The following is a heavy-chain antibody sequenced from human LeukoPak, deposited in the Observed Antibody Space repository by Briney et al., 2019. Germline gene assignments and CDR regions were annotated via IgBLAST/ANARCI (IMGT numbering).Heavy chain of an antibody. CDR1: GGTFSSYA. CDR3: ASISGSDAFDI. D-gene: IGHD3-3*02. Sequence: GASVTVSCKASGGTFSSYAISWVRQAPGQGLEWMGGIIPIFGTANYAQKFQGRVTITADESTSTAYMELSSLRSEDTAVYYCASISGSDAFDIWGQGTMVTVSS. CDR2: IIPIFGTA. J-gene: IGHJ3*02. V-gene: IGHV1-69*13.